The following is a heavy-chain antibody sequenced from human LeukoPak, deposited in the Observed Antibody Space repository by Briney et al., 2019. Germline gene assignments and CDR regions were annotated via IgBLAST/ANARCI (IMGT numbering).Heavy chain of an antibody. Sequence: PGGSLRLSCAASGFTFSSYSMNWVRQAPGKGLEWVSYISSSSSTIYYADSVKGRFTISRDNSENTLYLQMNSLRAEDTAIYYCVRDRPNYYDSSGHYYRRDGDYWGQGTLVTVSS. J-gene: IGHJ4*02. V-gene: IGHV3-48*01. CDR2: ISSSSSTI. CDR1: GFTFSSYS. CDR3: VRDRPNYYDSSGHYYRRDGDY. D-gene: IGHD3-22*01.